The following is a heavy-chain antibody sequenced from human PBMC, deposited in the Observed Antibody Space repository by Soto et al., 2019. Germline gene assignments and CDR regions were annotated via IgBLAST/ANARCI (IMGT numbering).Heavy chain of an antibody. V-gene: IGHV4-34*01. D-gene: IGHD2-2*01. J-gene: IGHJ5*02. CDR3: ARGTSQSGDIVVVPAARNWFDP. CDR1: GGYFIGYY. CDR2: INHSGST. Sequence: SETLSLTCAVDGGYFIGYYLSWIRKPPGKGLEWIGEINHSGSTNYNPSLKSRVTISVDTSKNQFSLKLSSVTAADTAVYYCARGTSQSGDIVVVPAARNWFDPWGQGTLVTAPQ.